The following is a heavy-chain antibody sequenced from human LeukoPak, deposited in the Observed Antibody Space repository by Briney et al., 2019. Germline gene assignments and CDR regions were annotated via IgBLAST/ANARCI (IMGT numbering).Heavy chain of an antibody. CDR2: IYYSGST. D-gene: IGHD3-22*01. J-gene: IGHJ4*02. CDR1: GGSISSSSYY. V-gene: IGHV4-39*01. Sequence: KPSETLSLTCTVSGGSISSSSYYWGWIRQPPGKGLEWIGSIYYSGSTYYNPSLKSRVTISVDTSKNQFSLKLSSVTAADTAVYYCARHSFGDYYDSSGYYYGEYYLDYWGQGTLVTVSS. CDR3: ARHSFGDYYDSSGYYYGEYYLDY.